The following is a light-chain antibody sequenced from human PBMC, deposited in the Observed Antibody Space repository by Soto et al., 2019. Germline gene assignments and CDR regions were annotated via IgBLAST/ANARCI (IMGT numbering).Light chain of an antibody. CDR1: QSIGNW. J-gene: IGKJ1*01. Sequence: DIQMTQSPSTLSASVGDRVTITCRASQSIGNWLAWYQQKPGKAPKLLIYDASTLKSGVPSRFSGSGSGTDFTLTISSLQPDDFAIYYCQQYNSYWTFGQGTKVDIK. V-gene: IGKV1-5*01. CDR3: QQYNSYWT. CDR2: DAS.